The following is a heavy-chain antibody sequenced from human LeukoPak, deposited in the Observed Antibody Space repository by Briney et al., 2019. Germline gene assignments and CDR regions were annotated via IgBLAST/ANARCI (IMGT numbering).Heavy chain of an antibody. D-gene: IGHD1-26*01. CDR1: DDSITTYY. V-gene: IGHV4-59*08. Sequence: SETLSLTCTVSDDSITTYYWNWIRQPPGKGLEWIGWIFHSGITNYNPSFKSRVTISLDASRNQFSLKLSSVTAADTGVYFCASLRGGVGARRLDYWGQGALVTVSS. CDR3: ASLRGGVGARRLDY. J-gene: IGHJ4*02. CDR2: IFHSGIT.